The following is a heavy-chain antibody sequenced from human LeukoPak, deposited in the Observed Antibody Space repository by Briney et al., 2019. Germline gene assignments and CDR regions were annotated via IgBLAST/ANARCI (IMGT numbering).Heavy chain of an antibody. CDR3: ARLQPSFSNFFDY. CDR2: IYYSGST. Sequence: SETLSLTCTVSGGSISSSSYYWGWIRQPPGKGLEWIGSIYYSGSTYYNPSLKSRVTISVDTSKNQFSLKLSSVTAADTAVYYCARLQPSFSNFFDYWGQGTLVTVSS. CDR1: GGSISSSSYY. V-gene: IGHV4-39*07. D-gene: IGHD2-2*01. J-gene: IGHJ4*02.